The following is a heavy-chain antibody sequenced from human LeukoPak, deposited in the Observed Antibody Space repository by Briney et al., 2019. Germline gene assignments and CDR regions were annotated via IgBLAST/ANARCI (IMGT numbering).Heavy chain of an antibody. V-gene: IGHV3-53*01. CDR2: IYSGVST. Sequence: GGSLRLSCAASGFTFSSNYMSWVRQAPGKGLEWVSVIYSGVSTYCADSVKGRFTISRDNSKNTLYLQMNSLRAEDTAVYYCARTVGYGDYHWFDPWGQGTLVTVSS. CDR1: GFTFSSNY. J-gene: IGHJ5*02. D-gene: IGHD4-17*01. CDR3: ARTVGYGDYHWFDP.